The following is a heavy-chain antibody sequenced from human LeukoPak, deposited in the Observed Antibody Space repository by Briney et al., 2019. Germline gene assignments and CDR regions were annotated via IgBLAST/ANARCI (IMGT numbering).Heavy chain of an antibody. CDR1: GFTFSDYY. CDR3: AISKNWNALDY. V-gene: IGHV3-11*06. CDR2: ISSSSSYT. Sequence: GGSLRLSCAASGFTFSDYYISWIRQAPGKGLEWVSCISSSSSYTNYADSVKGRFTISRDNAKSSLYLQMNSLRAEDTAVYYCAISKNWNALDYWGQGTLVTVSS. J-gene: IGHJ4*02. D-gene: IGHD1-1*01.